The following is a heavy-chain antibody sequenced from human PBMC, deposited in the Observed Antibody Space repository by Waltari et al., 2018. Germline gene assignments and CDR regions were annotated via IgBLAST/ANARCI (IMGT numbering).Heavy chain of an antibody. D-gene: IGHD1-26*01. V-gene: IGHV3-23*01. CDR3: AKGMWELQPFDY. CDR2: ISGSGGST. J-gene: IGHJ4*02. Sequence: VQLLESGGGLVQPGGSLSLSCAASGFTFRRYALSWVRQAPGKGVEWVSAISGSGGSTYYADAVKGRFTISRDNSKNTLDLQMNSLRAEDTAVYYCAKGMWELQPFDYWGQGTLVTVSS. CDR1: GFTFRRYA.